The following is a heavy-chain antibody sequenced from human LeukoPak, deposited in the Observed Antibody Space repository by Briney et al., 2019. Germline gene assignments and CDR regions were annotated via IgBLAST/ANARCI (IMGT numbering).Heavy chain of an antibody. CDR1: GGSISTYD. CDR2: IYYSGST. Sequence: PSETLSLTCTVSGGSISTYDWSWIRQPPGQGLEWIGYIYYSGSTYYNPSLKSRVTISVDTSKNQFSLDLNSVTAADTAVYYCASGRELTATLPFWGQGTLVTVSS. J-gene: IGHJ4*02. CDR3: ASGRELTATLPF. V-gene: IGHV4-59*12. D-gene: IGHD1-7*01.